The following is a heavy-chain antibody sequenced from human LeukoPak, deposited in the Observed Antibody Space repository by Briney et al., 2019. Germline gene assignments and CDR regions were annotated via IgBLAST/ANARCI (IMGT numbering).Heavy chain of an antibody. V-gene: IGHV4-34*12. J-gene: IGHJ6*03. CDR3: ARDFSSSSSVYYYYYMDV. CDR2: IIDTGST. CDR1: GGSFSGYY. Sequence: SETLSLTCAVYGGSFSGYYWTWIRQPPGKGLEWIGEIIDTGSTKYNSSLKSRVTISVDTSKNQFSLRLNSVTAADTAVYYCARDFSSSSSVYYYYYMDVWGKGTTVTVSS. D-gene: IGHD6-6*01.